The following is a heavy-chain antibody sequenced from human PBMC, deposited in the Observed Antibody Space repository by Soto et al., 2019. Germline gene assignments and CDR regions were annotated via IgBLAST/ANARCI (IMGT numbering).Heavy chain of an antibody. CDR2: SSNSGTFS. CDR1: GFTFSDCY. Sequence: GGSLRLSCAASGFTFSDCYISWIRQAPGKGLEWISYSSNSGTFSRYADSVKGRLSISRDNTKNLLYLQMNSLRAEDTAVYYCARSGDNYNRLDYWGQGTPVTASS. CDR3: ARSGDNYNRLDY. D-gene: IGHD1-1*01. V-gene: IGHV3-11*06. J-gene: IGHJ4*02.